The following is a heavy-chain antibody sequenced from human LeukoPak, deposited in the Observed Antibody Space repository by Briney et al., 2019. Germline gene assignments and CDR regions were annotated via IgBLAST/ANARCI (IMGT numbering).Heavy chain of an antibody. D-gene: IGHD3-22*01. CDR3: ARSYYDSSGLD. V-gene: IGHV4-39*07. Sequence: WIGSIYYSGSTYYNPSLKSRVTISVDTSKNQFSLKLSSVTAADTAVYYCARSYYDSSGLDWGQGTLVTVSS. J-gene: IGHJ4*02. CDR2: IYYSGST.